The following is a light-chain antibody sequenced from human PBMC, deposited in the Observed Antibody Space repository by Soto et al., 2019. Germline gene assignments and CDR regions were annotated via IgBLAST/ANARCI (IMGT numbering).Light chain of an antibody. CDR2: GAS. Sequence: EIVMTQSPATLSVSPGERATLSCRASQSVSSNLAWYQQKPGQAPRLLIYGASTRATGIPARFSGSGSGTEFTLTITNLQPEDVATYYCQKYDSAPWAFGQGTKVDIK. V-gene: IGKV3-15*01. CDR1: QSVSSN. J-gene: IGKJ1*01. CDR3: QKYDSAPWA.